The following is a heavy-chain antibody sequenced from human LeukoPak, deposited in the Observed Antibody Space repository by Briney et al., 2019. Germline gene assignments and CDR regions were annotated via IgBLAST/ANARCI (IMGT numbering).Heavy chain of an antibody. J-gene: IGHJ4*02. D-gene: IGHD6-19*01. CDR2: ISYDGSNK. CDR1: GFTFSSYA. V-gene: IGHV3-30*14. CDR3: AGGAVAGNFDY. Sequence: GGSLRLSCAASGFTFSSYAMHWVRQAPGKGLEWVAVISYDGSNKYYADSVKGRSTISRDNSKNTLYLQMNSLRAEDTAVYYCAGGAVAGNFDYWGQGTLVTVSS.